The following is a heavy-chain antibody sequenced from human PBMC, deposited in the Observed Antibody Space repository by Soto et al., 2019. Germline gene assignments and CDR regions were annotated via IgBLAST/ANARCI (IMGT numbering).Heavy chain of an antibody. J-gene: IGHJ4*02. V-gene: IGHV2-26*01. D-gene: IGHD2-2*01. CDR2: IFANDEK. CDR3: ARSSYCSSTSCLYYFDY. Sequence: GPTLVNHKETLTLTCTVSGFSLSNARMGVSWIRQPPGKALEWLAHIFANDEKSYSTSLKTRLTISKDTSKSQVVLSMTNMDPVDTATYYCARSSYCSSTSCLYYFDYWGQGTLVTVS. CDR1: GFSLSNARMG.